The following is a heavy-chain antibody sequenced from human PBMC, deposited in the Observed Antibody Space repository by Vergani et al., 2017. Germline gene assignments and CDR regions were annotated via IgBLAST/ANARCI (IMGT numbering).Heavy chain of an antibody. CDR2: ISSDCGDI. CDR3: TTAWGLYYLHGEYFQY. V-gene: IGHV3-23*01. D-gene: IGHD3-10*01. J-gene: IGHJ1*01. CDR1: GFTFDTDT. Sequence: EGQLLESGGGLVQPGGSRRLSCAGAGFTFDTDTMAYVRQAPGKGLEWVATISSDCGDIFYAASVKGRFTIFRDNSKHTLFLQMNSLKDEDTAVYYCTTAWGLYYLHGEYFQYWGRGTLVSVSS.